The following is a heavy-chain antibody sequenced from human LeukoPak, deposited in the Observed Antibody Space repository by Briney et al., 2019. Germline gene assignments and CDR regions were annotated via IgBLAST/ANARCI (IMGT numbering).Heavy chain of an antibody. CDR2: FDPEDGET. D-gene: IGHD2-2*01. V-gene: IGHV1-24*01. CDR3: ASSKPALRRNWFDP. CDR1: GYTLTELS. Sequence: ASVKVSCKVSGYTLTELSMHWVRQAPGKGLEWMGGFDPEDGETIYAQKFQGRVTMTRDTSISTAYMELSRLRSDDTAVYYCASSKPALRRNWFDPWGQGTLVTVSS. J-gene: IGHJ5*02.